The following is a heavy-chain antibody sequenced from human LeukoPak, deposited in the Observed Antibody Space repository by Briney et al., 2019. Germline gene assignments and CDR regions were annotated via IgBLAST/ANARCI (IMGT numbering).Heavy chain of an antibody. D-gene: IGHD1-26*01. Sequence: GGSQRLSCTTSGFIFGDHGVSWFRQAPGKGPEWVGFIQSKTFGGTTQYAASVKGRFSISRDDSKSMAYLQMNSLKTEDTAMYYCSRGVIIGAAYFDYWGQGTLVTVSS. J-gene: IGHJ4*02. CDR1: GFIFGDHG. CDR2: IQSKTFGGTT. CDR3: SRGVIIGAAYFDY. V-gene: IGHV3-49*03.